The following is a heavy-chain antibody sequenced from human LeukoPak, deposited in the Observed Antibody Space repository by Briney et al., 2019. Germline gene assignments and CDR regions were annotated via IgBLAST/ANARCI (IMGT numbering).Heavy chain of an antibody. J-gene: IGHJ4*02. Sequence: GGSLRLSCAASGFSFSSYNMNWVRLAPGKGLEWVSSITSSSSYTFYADSVKGRFTISRDNAKNSLYLQMNSLRAEDTAVYYCARVHYYDSSGYYSRSLDYWGQGTLVTVSS. CDR3: ARVHYYDSSGYYSRSLDY. V-gene: IGHV3-21*01. CDR2: ITSSSSYT. CDR1: GFSFSSYN. D-gene: IGHD3-22*01.